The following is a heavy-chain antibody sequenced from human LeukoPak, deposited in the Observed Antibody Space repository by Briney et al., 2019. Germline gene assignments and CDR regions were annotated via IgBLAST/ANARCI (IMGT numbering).Heavy chain of an antibody. J-gene: IGHJ4*02. CDR1: GGSIRSYY. D-gene: IGHD6-19*01. CDR3: AKGGASSVPFDY. Sequence: PSETLSLTCTVSGGSIRSYYWSWVRQPPGKGLEYIGHIYYTGSTDYNPSLKSRVTMSLDTSKNQFSLKVSSVTAADTAVYYCAKGGASSVPFDYWGQGALVTVSS. V-gene: IGHV4-59*01. CDR2: IYYTGST.